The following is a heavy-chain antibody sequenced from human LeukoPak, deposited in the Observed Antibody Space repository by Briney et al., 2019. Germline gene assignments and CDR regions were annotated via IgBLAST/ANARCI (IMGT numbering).Heavy chain of an antibody. D-gene: IGHD2/OR15-2a*01. J-gene: IGHJ4*02. Sequence: GSSVKVSCKASGGTFSSYAISWVRQAPGQGLEWMGGIIPIFGTANYAQKFQGRVTITADESTSTAYMELSSLRSEDTAVYYCARDTAEVINSYDDYWGQGTLVTVSS. V-gene: IGHV1-69*01. CDR2: IIPIFGTA. CDR3: ARDTAEVINSYDDY. CDR1: GGTFSSYA.